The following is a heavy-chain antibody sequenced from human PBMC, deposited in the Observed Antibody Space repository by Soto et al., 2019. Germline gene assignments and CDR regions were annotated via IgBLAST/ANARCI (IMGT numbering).Heavy chain of an antibody. CDR3: ARAGNLEWLLV. Sequence: PSETLSLTCAVYGGSFSGYYWSWIRQPPGKGLEWIGEINHSGSTNYNPSLKIRVTISVDTSKNQFSLKLSSVTAADTAVYYCARAGNLEWLLVWGQGTLVTVSS. V-gene: IGHV4-34*01. J-gene: IGHJ4*02. CDR1: GGSFSGYY. CDR2: INHSGST. D-gene: IGHD3-3*01.